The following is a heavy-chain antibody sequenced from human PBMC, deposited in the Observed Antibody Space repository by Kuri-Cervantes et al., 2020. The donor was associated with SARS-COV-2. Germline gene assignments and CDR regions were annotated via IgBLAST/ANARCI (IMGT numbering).Heavy chain of an antibody. V-gene: IGHV4-39*01. J-gene: IGHJ4*02. D-gene: IGHD1-26*01. CDR3: ASEWELRY. CDR1: GGSISSSSYY. CDR2: IYYSGST. Sequence: ESLKISCTVSGGSISSSSYYWGWIRQPPGKGLEWIGSIYYSGSTYYNPSLKSRVTISVDTSKNQFSLKLSSVTAADTAVYYCASEWELRYWGQGTLVTVSS.